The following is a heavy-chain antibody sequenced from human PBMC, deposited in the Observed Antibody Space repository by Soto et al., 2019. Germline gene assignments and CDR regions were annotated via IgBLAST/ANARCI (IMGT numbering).Heavy chain of an antibody. V-gene: IGHV4-59*01. CDR3: ALSSSFYYCMDG. J-gene: IGHJ6*02. CDR1: GGSISSYY. CDR2: IYYSGST. Sequence: SETLSLTCTVSGGSISSYYWSWIRQPPGKGMEWNGYIYYSGSTNYNPSLKSRVTISVDTSKNQFSLKLSSVTAADTAVYYCALSSSFYYCMDGWGQRTTGVVSS. D-gene: IGHD6-6*01.